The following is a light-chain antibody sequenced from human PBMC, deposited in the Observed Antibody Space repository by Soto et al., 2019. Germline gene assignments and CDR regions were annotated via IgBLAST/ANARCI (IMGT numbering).Light chain of an antibody. CDR1: SSDIGGYNY. CDR3: SSSSSTSTRL. J-gene: IGLJ3*02. CDR2: DVS. Sequence: QSALTQPVSVSGSPGQSITISCTGTSSDIGGYNYVSWYQQHPGKVPELVIYDVSSRPSGISGRFSGSKSGNTASLTISGLQAEDEADYYCSSSSSTSTRLFGGGTQLTVL. V-gene: IGLV2-14*03.